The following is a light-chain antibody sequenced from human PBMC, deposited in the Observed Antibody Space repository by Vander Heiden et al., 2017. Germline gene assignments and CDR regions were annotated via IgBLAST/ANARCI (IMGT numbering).Light chain of an antibody. CDR1: QSLLQSNGYNY. V-gene: IGKV2-28*01. CDR2: LGS. CDR3: MQALQTPPWT. J-gene: IGKJ1*01. Sequence: DIVMTLSPFSLRGTPVEPASISCRSSQSLLQSNGYNYLDWYLQKPGQSPQLLIYLGSNRASGVSDRISGSGSGTDFTLKISRVEAEDVGVYYCMQALQTPPWTFGQGTKVEIK.